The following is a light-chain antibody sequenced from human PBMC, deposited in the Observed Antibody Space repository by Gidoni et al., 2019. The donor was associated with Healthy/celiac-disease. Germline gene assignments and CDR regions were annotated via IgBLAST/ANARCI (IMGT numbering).Light chain of an antibody. CDR3: SSYAGSNNLVV. Sequence: QSALTQPPSAAGSPGQSVTISCTGTSSDVGGYNYVSWYQQHPGKAPKLMLYDVSKRPSRVPDRFSGSKSGNTASLTVSGLQAEDEADYYCSSYAGSNNLVVFGGGTKLTVL. CDR1: SSDVGGYNY. V-gene: IGLV2-8*01. J-gene: IGLJ2*01. CDR2: DVS.